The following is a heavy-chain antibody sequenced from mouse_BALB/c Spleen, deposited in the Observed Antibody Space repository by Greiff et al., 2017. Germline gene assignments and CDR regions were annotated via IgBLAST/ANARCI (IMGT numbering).Heavy chain of an antibody. CDR1: GYTFTSYY. D-gene: IGHD1-1*01. J-gene: IGHJ1*01. V-gene: IGHV1S56*01. Sequence: QVQLQQSGPELVKPGASVKMSCKASGYTFTSYYIHWVKQRPGQGLEWIGWIYPGDGSTKYNEKFKGKTTLTADKSSSTAYMLLSSLTSEDAAIYFCESGAEVDWYFDDWGAGTTVTVSS. CDR3: ESGAEVDWYFDD. CDR2: IYPGDGST.